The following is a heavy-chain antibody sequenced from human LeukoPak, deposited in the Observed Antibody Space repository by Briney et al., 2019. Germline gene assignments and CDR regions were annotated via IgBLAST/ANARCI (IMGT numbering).Heavy chain of an antibody. V-gene: IGHV1-2*02. CDR2: INPNSGGT. Sequence: ASVKVSCKASGYTFTGYYMHWVRQAPGQGLEWMGWINPNSGGTNYAQKFHGRVTMTRDTSISTAYMELSRLRSDDTAVYYCARGCTSTSCYSPAWFDPWGQGTLVTVSS. D-gene: IGHD2-2*02. J-gene: IGHJ5*02. CDR3: ARGCTSTSCYSPAWFDP. CDR1: GYTFTGYY.